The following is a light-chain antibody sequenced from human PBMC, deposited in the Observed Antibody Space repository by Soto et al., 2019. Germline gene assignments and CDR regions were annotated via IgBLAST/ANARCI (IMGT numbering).Light chain of an antibody. J-gene: IGKJ1*01. CDR3: QRYGSSTT. V-gene: IGKV3-20*01. Sequence: IVLTQSPGTLSLSPGDRATLSCRATQTITNFYLAWYQQNPGQAPRLLIDGASSRATDIPDRCIGSGSGTYFTLTISSLEPEDFAVYYCQRYGSSTTFGQGTKVDIK. CDR1: QTITNFY. CDR2: GAS.